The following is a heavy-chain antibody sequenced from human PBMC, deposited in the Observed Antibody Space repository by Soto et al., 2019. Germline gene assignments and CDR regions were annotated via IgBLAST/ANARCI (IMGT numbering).Heavy chain of an antibody. CDR3: AREAHSSSWYDY. CDR2: IYYSGST. J-gene: IGHJ4*02. Sequence: SETLSLTCTVSGGSISSHYWSWIRQPPGKGLEWIGYIYYSGSTNYNPSLKSRVTISVDTSKNQFSLKLSSVTAADTAVYYCAREAHSSSWYDYWGQGTLVTVSS. V-gene: IGHV4-59*11. D-gene: IGHD6-13*01. CDR1: GGSISSHY.